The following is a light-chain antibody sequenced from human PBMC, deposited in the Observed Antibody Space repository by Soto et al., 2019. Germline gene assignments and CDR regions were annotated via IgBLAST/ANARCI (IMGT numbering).Light chain of an antibody. J-gene: IGLJ1*01. CDR1: NSDVGGYNY. V-gene: IGLV2-14*01. CDR3: SSYTSISTLYV. CDR2: EVS. Sequence: QSVLTQPASVSGSPGQSITISCTGTNSDVGGYNYVSWYQQHPGKAPELMIYEVSHRPSGVSNRFSGSKSDSTASLTISGLQAEDEADYYCSSYTSISTLYVFGTGTKLTVL.